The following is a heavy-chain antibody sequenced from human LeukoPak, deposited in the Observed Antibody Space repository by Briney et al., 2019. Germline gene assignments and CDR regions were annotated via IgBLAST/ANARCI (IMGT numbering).Heavy chain of an antibody. V-gene: IGHV1-2*02. CDR2: INPNSGGT. Sequence: ASVKVSCKGSGYRYTGYYMHWVRQAPGQGLEWMGWINPNSGGTNYAQKFQGRVTMTRDTSISTAYMELSRLRSDDTAVYYCARDHGDRFDYWGQGTLVTVSS. CDR1: GYRYTGYY. CDR3: ARDHGDRFDY. J-gene: IGHJ4*02. D-gene: IGHD4-17*01.